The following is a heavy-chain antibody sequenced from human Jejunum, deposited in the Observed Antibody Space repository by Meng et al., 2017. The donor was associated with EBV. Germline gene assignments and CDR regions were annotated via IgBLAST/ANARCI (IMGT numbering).Heavy chain of an antibody. CDR3: LGNNNQAY. V-gene: IGHV3-7*01. Sequence: GQVVESGGGLVQPGGSLRLSCTASGFTFSNHWMNWVRQTPGKGLEWVANISPDGSDRYYVDSVKGRFTISRENAKNSLYLQMNSLRAEDSALYYCLGNNNQAYWGQGTLVTVSS. CDR2: ISPDGSDR. J-gene: IGHJ4*02. D-gene: IGHD1/OR15-1a*01. CDR1: GFTFSNHW.